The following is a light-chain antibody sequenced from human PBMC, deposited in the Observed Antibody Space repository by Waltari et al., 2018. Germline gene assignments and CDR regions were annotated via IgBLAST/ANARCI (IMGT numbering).Light chain of an antibody. J-gene: IGLJ3*02. CDR1: AFPKQC. CDR3: QSADSSERWV. V-gene: IGLV3-25*03. Sequence: SYDLTQPASVSVSPGQPARITCSGDAFPKQCAYWYQKKPGQAPVLKIYKDTERPSGIPERFSGSTSGTTVTLTITGVLAEDEAQYYCQSADSSERWVFGGGTKLTVL. CDR2: KDT.